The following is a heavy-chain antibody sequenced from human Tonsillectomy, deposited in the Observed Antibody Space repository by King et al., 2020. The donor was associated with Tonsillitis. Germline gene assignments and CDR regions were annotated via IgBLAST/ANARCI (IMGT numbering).Heavy chain of an antibody. CDR1: GYRFATYW. J-gene: IGHJ4*02. CDR2: IYPGDSDI. Sequence: EFQLVQSGAVVKKPGESLNISCQGSGYRFATYWVAWVRQMPGKGLEWVGIIYPGDSDIKYSPSFQGRVTISVDMSISTAYLQWNSLKASDTAIYYCARCTTFGSLGGLAYWGQGTLVTVSS. V-gene: IGHV5-51*01. CDR3: ARCTTFGSLGGLAY. D-gene: IGHD3-3*01.